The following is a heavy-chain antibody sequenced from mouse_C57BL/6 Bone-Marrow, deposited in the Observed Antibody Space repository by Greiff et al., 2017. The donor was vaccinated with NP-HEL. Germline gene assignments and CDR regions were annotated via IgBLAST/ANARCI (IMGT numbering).Heavy chain of an antibody. CDR2: INPNYGTT. Sequence: VQLQQSGPELVKPGASVKISCKASGYSFTDYNMNWVKQSNGKSLEWIGVINPNYGTTSSTPKFKGKATLTVDKSSSTAYMQLNSLTSEDTAIYYCARGRLLLPYAKDGWGQGTSVTVST. CDR1: GYSFTDYN. D-gene: IGHD2-13*01. V-gene: IGHV1-39*01. J-gene: IGHJ4*01. CDR3: ARGRLLLPYAKDG.